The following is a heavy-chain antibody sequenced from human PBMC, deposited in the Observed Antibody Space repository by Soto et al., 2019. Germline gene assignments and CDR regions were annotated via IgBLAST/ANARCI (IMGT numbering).Heavy chain of an antibody. V-gene: IGHV4-31*03. Sequence: SETLWVTCTVSGGSVSRGCYFWSWIRQQPGKGLEWIGCIYYSGGTYYNPSRKRRVTISVDTSKNQFSLKLSSVTAADTAVYYCARERVIVVVSRGAFDIWGQGTMVT. CDR1: GGSVSRGCYF. D-gene: IGHD3-22*01. J-gene: IGHJ3*02. CDR2: IYYSGGT. CDR3: ARERVIVVVSRGAFDI.